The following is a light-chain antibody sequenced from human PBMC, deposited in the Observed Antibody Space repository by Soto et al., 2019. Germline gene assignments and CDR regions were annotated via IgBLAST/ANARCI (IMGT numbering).Light chain of an antibody. CDR3: SSYTSSSTHYV. V-gene: IGLV2-14*01. CDR2: EVS. CDR1: SSDVGGYNY. J-gene: IGLJ1*01. Sequence: LTQPASVSGSPGQSITISCTGTSSDVGGYNYVSWYQQHPGKAPKLMIYEVSNRPSGVSNRFSGSKSGNTASLTISGLQAEDEADYYCSSYTSSSTHYVFGTGTKVTVL.